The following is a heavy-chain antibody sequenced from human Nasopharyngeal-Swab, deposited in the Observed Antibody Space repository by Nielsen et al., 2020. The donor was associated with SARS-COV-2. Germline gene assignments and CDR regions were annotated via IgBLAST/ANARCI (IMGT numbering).Heavy chain of an antibody. V-gene: IGHV3-21*01. J-gene: IGHJ6*02. D-gene: IGHD6-13*01. CDR2: ISSSSSYI. CDR3: ARDPPPYSSSWYSAYYYYGMDV. CDR1: GFTFSSYS. Sequence: GESLKISCAASGFTFSSYSMNWVRQAPGKGLEWVSSISSSSSYIYYAGSVKGRFTISRDNAKNSLYLQMNSLRAEDTAVYYCARDPPPYSSSWYSAYYYYGMDVWGQGTTVTVSS.